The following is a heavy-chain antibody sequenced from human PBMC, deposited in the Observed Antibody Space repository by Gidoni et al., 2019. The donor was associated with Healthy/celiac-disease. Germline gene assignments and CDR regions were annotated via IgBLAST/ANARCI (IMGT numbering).Heavy chain of an antibody. CDR1: GFTFRRYS. CDR3: ARDSFQLLWFGESFYYGMDV. D-gene: IGHD3-10*01. CDR2: ISSSSSYI. J-gene: IGHJ6*02. V-gene: IGHV3-21*01. Sequence: EVQLVESGGGLVKPGGSLRLSCAASGFTFRRYSMNWVRQAPGKGLEWVSSISSSSSYIYYADSVKGRFTISRDNAKNSLYLQMNSLRAEDTAVYYCARDSFQLLWFGESFYYGMDVWGQGTTVTVSS.